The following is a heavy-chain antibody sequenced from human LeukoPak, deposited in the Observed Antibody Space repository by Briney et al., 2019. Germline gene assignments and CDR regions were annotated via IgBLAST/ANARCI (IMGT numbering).Heavy chain of an antibody. V-gene: IGHV3-74*01. CDR1: GFTFSNYW. D-gene: IGHD3-22*01. CDR2: INTDGSST. J-gene: IGHJ4*02. Sequence: PGGSLRLSCAASGFTFSNYWIHWVRQAPGKGLVWVSCINTDGSSTSYADSVKGRFTISRDNAKNTLYLQMNSLRAEDTAVYYWARGLLYYYDSSGPENWGQGSLVTVSS. CDR3: ARGLLYYYDSSGPEN.